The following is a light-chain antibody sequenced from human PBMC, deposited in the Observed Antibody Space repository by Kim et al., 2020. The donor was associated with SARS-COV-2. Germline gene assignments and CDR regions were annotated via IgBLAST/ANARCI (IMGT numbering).Light chain of an antibody. V-gene: IGLV3-25*03. CDR2: KDT. CDR1: ALPNQY. J-gene: IGLJ3*02. CDR3: QSPDSSATWV. Sequence: SYELTQPPSVSVSPGQTARITCSGDALPNQYVYWYQRRPGRAPVLIIYKDTERPSGVPERISGSSSGTTATLTISGVQAEDESDYYCQSPDSSATWVFGGGTQLTVL.